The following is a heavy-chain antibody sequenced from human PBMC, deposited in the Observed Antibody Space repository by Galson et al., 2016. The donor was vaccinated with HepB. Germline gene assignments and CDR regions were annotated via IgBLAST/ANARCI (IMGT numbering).Heavy chain of an antibody. V-gene: IGHV2-70*01. D-gene: IGHD5-12*01. Sequence: PALVKPTQTLTLTCTFSGFSLSTSGMCVSWIRQPPGKALEWLALIDWNDYKYYSPSLKTRLTISKDTSKNQVVLTMTNMDPMDTATYYCARAIVTTDNYYYGMDVGGQGTTVTVSS. CDR1: GFSLSTSGMC. J-gene: IGHJ6*02. CDR2: IDWNDYK. CDR3: ARAIVTTDNYYYGMDV.